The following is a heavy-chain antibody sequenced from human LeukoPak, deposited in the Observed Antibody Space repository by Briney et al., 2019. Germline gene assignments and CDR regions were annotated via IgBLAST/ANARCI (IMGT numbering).Heavy chain of an antibody. Sequence: GGSLRLSCAASGFTFSSYSMNWVRQAPGKGLEWVSSISSSSSYIYYADSVKGRFTISRDNAKNPLYLQMNSLRAEDTAVYYCARRGSYCGGDCYYYFDYWGQGTLVTVSS. CDR1: GFTFSSYS. CDR3: ARRGSYCGGDCYYYFDY. CDR2: ISSSSSYI. D-gene: IGHD2-21*02. V-gene: IGHV3-21*01. J-gene: IGHJ4*02.